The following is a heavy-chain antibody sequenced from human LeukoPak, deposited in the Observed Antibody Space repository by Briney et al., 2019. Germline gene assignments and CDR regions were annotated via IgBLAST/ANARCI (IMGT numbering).Heavy chain of an antibody. CDR1: GFTFSSYG. D-gene: IGHD2-15*01. CDR3: ARDIFPGLGSSYYYGMDV. J-gene: IGHJ6*02. Sequence: LGGSLRLSCAASGFTFSSYGMPWVRQAPGKGLEWVAVIWYDGSNKYYADSVKGRFTISRDNSKNTLYLQMNSLRAEDTAVYYCARDIFPGLGSSYYYGMDVWGQGTTVTVSS. CDR2: IWYDGSNK. V-gene: IGHV3-33*01.